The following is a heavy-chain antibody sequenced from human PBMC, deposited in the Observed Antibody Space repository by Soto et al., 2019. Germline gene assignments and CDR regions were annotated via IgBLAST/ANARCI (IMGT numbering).Heavy chain of an antibody. CDR1: GDSFTSYG. CDR3: ARMMLLLVDY. V-gene: IGHV1-18*01. J-gene: IGHJ4*02. D-gene: IGHD2-15*01. CDR2: ISAYNGNT. Sequence: ASVKVSCEASGDSFTSYGISWVRQAPGQGLEWMGWISAYNGNTNYAQKLQGRVTMTTDTSTSTAYMELRSLRSDDTAVYYCARMMLLLVDYWGQGTLVTVSS.